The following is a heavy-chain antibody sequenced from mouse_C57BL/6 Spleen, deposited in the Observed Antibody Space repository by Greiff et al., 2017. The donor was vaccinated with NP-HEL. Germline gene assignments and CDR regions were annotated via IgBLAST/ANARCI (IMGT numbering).Heavy chain of an antibody. D-gene: IGHD1-1*01. CDR1: GYTFTSYW. CDR3: ARSSYLDY. CDR2: IDPSDSYT. J-gene: IGHJ2*01. Sequence: VQLQQPGAELVMPGASVKLSCKASGYTFTSYWMHWVKPRPGQGLEWIGEIDPSDSYTNYNQKFKGKSTLTVDKSSSTAYMQLSSLTSEDSAVYYCARSSYLDYWGQGTTLTVSS. V-gene: IGHV1-69*01.